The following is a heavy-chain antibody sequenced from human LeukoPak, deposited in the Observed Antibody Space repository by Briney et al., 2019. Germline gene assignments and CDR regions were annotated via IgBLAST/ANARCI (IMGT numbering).Heavy chain of an antibody. D-gene: IGHD1-26*01. Sequence: GGSLRLSCAASGFTFSSYWMHWVRQAPGKGLVWVSRINSDGSSTSYADSVKGRFTISRDNAKNTLYLQMNSLRAEDTAVYYCARSGARSAFDIWGQGTMVTVSS. CDR2: INSDGSST. V-gene: IGHV3-74*01. J-gene: IGHJ3*02. CDR3: ARSGARSAFDI. CDR1: GFTFSSYW.